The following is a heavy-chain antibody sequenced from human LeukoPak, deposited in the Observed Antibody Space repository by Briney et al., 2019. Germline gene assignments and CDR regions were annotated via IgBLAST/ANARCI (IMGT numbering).Heavy chain of an antibody. D-gene: IGHD4-17*01. Sequence: TSVKVSCKASGFTFTSSAVQWVRQARGQRLEWMGWMVVGSGNTNKAQKFQERVTITSDMSTSTAYMELSSLRSEDTAVYYCAARNAYGDYTLYFDYGGQGTLVTVSS. CDR1: GFTFTSSA. CDR2: MVVGSGNT. V-gene: IGHV1-58*01. J-gene: IGHJ4*02. CDR3: AARNAYGDYTLYFDY.